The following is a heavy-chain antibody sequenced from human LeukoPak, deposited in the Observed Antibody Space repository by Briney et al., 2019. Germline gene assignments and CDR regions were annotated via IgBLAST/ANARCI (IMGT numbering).Heavy chain of an antibody. CDR2: ISGSGVST. Sequence: PGGSLRLSCAASGFTVSSNYMSWVRQAPGKGLEWVSAISGSGVSTYYADSVKGRFTFSRDNSKNTLYLQMNSLRAEDTAVYYCARDLDYYGSGSYGRVDYWGQGTLVTVSS. J-gene: IGHJ4*02. CDR3: ARDLDYYGSGSYGRVDY. D-gene: IGHD3-10*01. CDR1: GFTVSSNY. V-gene: IGHV3-23*01.